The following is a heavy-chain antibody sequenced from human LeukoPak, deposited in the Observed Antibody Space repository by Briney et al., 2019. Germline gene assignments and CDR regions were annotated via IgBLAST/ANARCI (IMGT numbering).Heavy chain of an antibody. CDR1: GFTFSSYG. J-gene: IGHJ3*02. Sequence: PGGSLRLSCAASGFTFSSYGMHWVRQAPGEGLEWVAVISYDGSNKYYADSVKGRFTISRDNSKNTLYLQMNSLRAEDTAVYYCAKDQRGDSDAFDIWGQGTMVTVSS. CDR3: AKDQRGDSDAFDI. V-gene: IGHV3-30*18. D-gene: IGHD2-21*01. CDR2: ISYDGSNK.